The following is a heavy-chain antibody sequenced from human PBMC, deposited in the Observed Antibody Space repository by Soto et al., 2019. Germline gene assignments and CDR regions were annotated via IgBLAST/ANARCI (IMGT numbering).Heavy chain of an antibody. CDR3: ARGGSVAGAAYDDY. Sequence: VGSLRLSCAASGFTSTDYYMDWVRQAPGKGLEWVGRTRNKANSYTTEYAASVKGRFTVSRDDSKNSVYLQMNSLKIEDTAVYYCARGGSVAGAAYDDYWGQGTLVTVS. D-gene: IGHD2-15*01. CDR2: TRNKANSYTT. V-gene: IGHV3-72*01. J-gene: IGHJ4*02. CDR1: GFTSTDYY.